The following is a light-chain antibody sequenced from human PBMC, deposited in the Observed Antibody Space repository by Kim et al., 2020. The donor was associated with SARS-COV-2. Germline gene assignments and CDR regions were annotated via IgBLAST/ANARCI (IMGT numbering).Light chain of an antibody. CDR1: QSVSSN. CDR3: QQYNNGWT. V-gene: IGKV3-15*01. Sequence: EIVMTQSPATLSVSPGERATLSCRASQSVSSNLAWYQQKPGQAPRLLIYGASTRATGIPARFSGSGSGTEFTLIISSLQSEDFAVYYCQQYNNGWTFGQGTKVDIK. CDR2: GAS. J-gene: IGKJ1*01.